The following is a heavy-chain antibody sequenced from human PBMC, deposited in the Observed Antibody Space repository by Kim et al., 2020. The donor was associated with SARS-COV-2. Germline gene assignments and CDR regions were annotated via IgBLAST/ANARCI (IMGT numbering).Heavy chain of an antibody. CDR3: SRGSGRSGLDY. CDR1: GGSFSGYY. D-gene: IGHD1-26*01. Sequence: SETLSLTCAVYGGSFSGYYWSWIRQPPGKGLEWIGEINHSGSTNYNPSLKSRVTISVDTSKNKFTLKLSSVTAADTAVYYCSRGSGRSGLDYWGQGTLVT. J-gene: IGHJ4*02. CDR2: INHSGST. V-gene: IGHV4-34*01.